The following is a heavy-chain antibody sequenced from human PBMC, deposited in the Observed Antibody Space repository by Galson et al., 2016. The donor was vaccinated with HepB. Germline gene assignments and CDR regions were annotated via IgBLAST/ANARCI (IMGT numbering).Heavy chain of an antibody. CDR1: GGTFSSYT. CDR3: ARDLIAAPGYYYYMDV. V-gene: IGHV1-69*04. D-gene: IGHD6-13*01. CDR2: IIPILGIT. Sequence: SVKVSCKASGGTFSSYTISWVRQAPGQGLEWMGRIIPILGITNYAQKFQGRVTITADESTSTPYMELSSLRSEDTAVYYCARDLIAAPGYYYYMDVWGKGTTVTVSS. J-gene: IGHJ6*03.